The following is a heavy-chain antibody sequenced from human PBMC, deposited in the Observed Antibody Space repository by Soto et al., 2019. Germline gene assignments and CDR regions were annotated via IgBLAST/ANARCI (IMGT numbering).Heavy chain of an antibody. CDR3: ARDPAPYYYDSSGSWRFGSNYYGMDV. CDR1: GFTFSSYS. CDR2: ISSSSSYI. D-gene: IGHD3-22*01. Sequence: EVQLVESGGGLVKPGGSLRLSCAASGFTFSSYSMNWVRQAPGKGLEWVSSISSSSSYIYYADSVKGRFTISRDNAKNSLYLQTNSLRAEDTAVYYCARDPAPYYYDSSGSWRFGSNYYGMDVWGQGTTVTVSS. V-gene: IGHV3-21*01. J-gene: IGHJ6*02.